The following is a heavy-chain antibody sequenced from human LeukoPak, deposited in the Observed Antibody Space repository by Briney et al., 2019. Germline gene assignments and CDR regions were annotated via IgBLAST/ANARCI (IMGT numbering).Heavy chain of an antibody. CDR1: GGSLSSGGYY. J-gene: IGHJ3*01. Sequence: SETLSLTCTVSGGSLSSGGYYWSWIRQPPGKGLEWFGHVYYTGSTNFNPSLKSPVTISVDTSKNQFFLKLNSVAAADTAVYYCARSAGWLKGAVFDVWGQGTVVTVSS. CDR2: VYYTGST. CDR3: ARSAGWLKGAVFDV. D-gene: IGHD6-19*01. V-gene: IGHV4-61*08.